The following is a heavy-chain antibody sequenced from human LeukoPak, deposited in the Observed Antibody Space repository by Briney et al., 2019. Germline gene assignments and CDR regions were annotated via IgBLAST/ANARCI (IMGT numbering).Heavy chain of an antibody. CDR1: GSSISSGDYY. D-gene: IGHD2-21*02. J-gene: IGHJ4*02. V-gene: IGHV4-30-4*01. Sequence: SETLSLTCTVSGSSISSGDYYWSWIRQPPGKGLEWIGYIYYSGSTYYNPSLKSRVTISVDTSKNQFSLKLSSVTAADTAVYYCASHVVVTATFDYWGQGTLVTVSS. CDR3: ASHVVVTATFDY. CDR2: IYYSGST.